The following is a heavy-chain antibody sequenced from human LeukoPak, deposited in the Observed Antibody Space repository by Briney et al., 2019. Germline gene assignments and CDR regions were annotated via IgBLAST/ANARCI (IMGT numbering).Heavy chain of an antibody. Sequence: GASVKVSCKASGGTFSSYAISWVRQAPGQGLEWMGGITPIFGTANYAQKFQGRVTITADKSTSTAYMELSSLRSEDTAMYYCARDRQRIAAALDAFDIWGQGTMVTVSS. CDR1: GGTFSSYA. CDR3: ARDRQRIAAALDAFDI. V-gene: IGHV1-69*06. CDR2: ITPIFGTA. J-gene: IGHJ3*02. D-gene: IGHD6-13*01.